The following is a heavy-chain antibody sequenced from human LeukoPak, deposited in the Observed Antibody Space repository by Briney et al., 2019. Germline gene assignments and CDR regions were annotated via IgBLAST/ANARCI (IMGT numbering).Heavy chain of an antibody. Sequence: ASVKVSCKASGYTFTSYGISWVRQAPGQGLEWMGWISAYNGNTNYAQKLQGRVTMTTDTSTSTDYMELRSLRSDDTAVYYCARDRVGYCSSTSCRTYYNWFDPWGQGTLVTVSS. V-gene: IGHV1-18*01. D-gene: IGHD2-2*01. CDR1: GYTFTSYG. CDR2: ISAYNGNT. CDR3: ARDRVGYCSSTSCRTYYNWFDP. J-gene: IGHJ5*02.